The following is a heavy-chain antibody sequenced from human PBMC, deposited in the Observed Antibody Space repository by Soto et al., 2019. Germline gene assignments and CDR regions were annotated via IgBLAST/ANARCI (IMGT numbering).Heavy chain of an antibody. CDR2: INHSGST. D-gene: IGHD3-10*01. CDR1: GGSFSGYY. J-gene: IGHJ4*02. CDR3: ARHRAILLWFGEFNYFDY. Sequence: SETRSVTCAVYGGSFSGYYWSWIRQPPGKVLEWIGEINHSGSTNYNPSLKSRVTISVDTSKNQFSLKLSSVTAADTAVYYCARHRAILLWFGEFNYFDYWGQGTLVTVS. V-gene: IGHV4-34*01.